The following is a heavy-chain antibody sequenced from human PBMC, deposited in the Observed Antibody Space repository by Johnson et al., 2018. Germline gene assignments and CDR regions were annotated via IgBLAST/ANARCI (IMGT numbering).Heavy chain of an antibody. J-gene: IGHJ3*02. V-gene: IGHV4-39*01. Sequence: QVQLQESGPGLVKPSETLSLTCNVSDDSISRSTYYWGWIRQAPGKGLEYIGSIYSGSRSTYYNPSLESRVTISVDRSKRQFSLELGAATAADAAVYYCARRGQHLASDAFDSWGQGTLVTVSS. CDR1: DDSISRSTYY. CDR2: IYSGSRST. CDR3: ARRGQHLASDAFDS. D-gene: IGHD6-13*01.